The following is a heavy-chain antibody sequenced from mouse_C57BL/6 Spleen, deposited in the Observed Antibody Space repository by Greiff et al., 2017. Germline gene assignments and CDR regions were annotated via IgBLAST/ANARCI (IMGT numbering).Heavy chain of an antibody. CDR1: GYTFTDYN. Sequence: VQLQQSGPELVKPGASVKIPCKASGYTFTDYNMDWVKQSHGKSLEWIGDINPNNGGTIYNQKFKGKATLTVDKSSSTAYMELRSLTSEDTAVYCSARSEGDYYGSSYVYAMDYWGQGTSVTVSS. CDR2: INPNNGGT. V-gene: IGHV1-18*01. J-gene: IGHJ4*01. D-gene: IGHD1-1*01. CDR3: ARSEGDYYGSSYVYAMDY.